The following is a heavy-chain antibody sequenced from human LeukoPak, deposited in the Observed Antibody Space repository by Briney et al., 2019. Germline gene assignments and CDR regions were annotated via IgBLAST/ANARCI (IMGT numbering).Heavy chain of an antibody. J-gene: IGHJ4*02. CDR2: IYNSGST. CDR1: SGSISGYY. Sequence: SETLSLTCIVSSGSISGYYWSWIRQPPGKGLEWIGYIYNSGSTNYNPSLKSRVTISVDTSKNQLSLKLSSVTAADTAVYYCARRRGPSPFDYWGQGTLVTVSS. CDR3: ARRRGPSPFDY. D-gene: IGHD3-10*01. V-gene: IGHV4-4*09.